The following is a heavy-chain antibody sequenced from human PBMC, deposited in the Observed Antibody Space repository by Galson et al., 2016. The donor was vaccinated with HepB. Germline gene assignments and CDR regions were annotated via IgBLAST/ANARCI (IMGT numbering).Heavy chain of an antibody. D-gene: IGHD6-19*01. CDR3: ARFMMYSDVAGSDLEH. Sequence: QSGAEVKKPGESLKISCKGSGYSFTNYWIGWVRQMPGKGLEWMAIIYPGNSDTRYSPSFQGQVTIPADKSISTAYLQWNSLKASDTAMYYCARFMMYSDVAGSDLEHWGQGTLVTVSS. J-gene: IGHJ1*01. V-gene: IGHV5-51*01. CDR2: IYPGNSDT. CDR1: GYSFTNYW.